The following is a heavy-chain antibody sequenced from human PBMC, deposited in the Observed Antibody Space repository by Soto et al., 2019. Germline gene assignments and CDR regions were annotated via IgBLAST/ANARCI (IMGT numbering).Heavy chain of an antibody. CDR3: AREWFGELLYGYYYYGMDV. CDR1: GGSFSGYY. CDR2: INHSGSA. J-gene: IGHJ6*02. V-gene: IGHV4-34*01. D-gene: IGHD3-10*01. Sequence: PETLSLTCAVYGGSFSGYYWSWIRQPPGKGLEWIGEINHSGSANYNPSLKSRVTISVDTSKNQFSLKLSSVTAADTAVYYCAREWFGELLYGYYYYGMDVWGQGTTVTVSS.